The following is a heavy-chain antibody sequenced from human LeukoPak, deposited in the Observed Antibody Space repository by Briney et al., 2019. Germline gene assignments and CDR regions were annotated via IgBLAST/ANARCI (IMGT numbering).Heavy chain of an antibody. D-gene: IGHD6-6*01. V-gene: IGHV3-30*02. Sequence: GGSLRLSCAASGFTFSSYGMHWVRQAPGKGLEWVAFIRYDGSNKYYADSVKGRFTISRDNSKNTLHLQMNSLRAEDTAVYYCAKGFAARGYYFDYWGQGTLVTVSS. CDR1: GFTFSSYG. J-gene: IGHJ4*02. CDR2: IRYDGSNK. CDR3: AKGFAARGYYFDY.